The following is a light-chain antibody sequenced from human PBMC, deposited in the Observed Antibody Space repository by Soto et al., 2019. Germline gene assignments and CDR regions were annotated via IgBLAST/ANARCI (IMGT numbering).Light chain of an antibody. CDR1: SDDVGSYNL. J-gene: IGLJ2*01. Sequence: QSALTQPASVSGSPGQSITISCTGTSDDVGSYNLVSWYQQHPGKAPKLMIYEANKRPSGVSNRFSGSKSDNTASLTISGLQAEDEANYYCCSYASSSTFVFGGGTKLTVL. V-gene: IGLV2-23*02. CDR3: CSYASSSTFV. CDR2: EAN.